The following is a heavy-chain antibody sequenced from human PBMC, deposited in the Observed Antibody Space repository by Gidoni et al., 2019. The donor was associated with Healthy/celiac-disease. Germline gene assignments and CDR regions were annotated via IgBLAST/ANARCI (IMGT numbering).Heavy chain of an antibody. J-gene: IGHJ4*02. V-gene: IGHV3-11*01. CDR1: GFLFSDYY. D-gene: IGHD5-12*01. Sequence: QVQLVESGGGLVKPGGSLVLPCAGSGFLFSDYYMSWIRQATGKGLEWVSYISSSGSTIYYADSVKGRFTISRDNAKNSLYLQMNSLRAEDTAVYYCARVISGYDCYIDYWGQGTLVTVSS. CDR2: ISSSGSTI. CDR3: ARVISGYDCYIDY.